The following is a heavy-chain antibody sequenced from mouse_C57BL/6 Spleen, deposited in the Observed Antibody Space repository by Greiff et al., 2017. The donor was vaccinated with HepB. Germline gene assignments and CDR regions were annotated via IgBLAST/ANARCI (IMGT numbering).Heavy chain of an antibody. CDR1: GFTFSDYY. Sequence: EVQLVESEGGLVQPGSPMKLSCTASGFTFSDYYMAWVRQVPEKGLEWVANINYDGSSTYYLDSLKSRFIISRDNAKNILYLQMSSLKSEDTATYYCARDPSYYSNWYFDVWGTGTTVTVSS. CDR3: ARDPSYYSNWYFDV. CDR2: INYDGSST. D-gene: IGHD2-5*01. V-gene: IGHV5-16*01. J-gene: IGHJ1*03.